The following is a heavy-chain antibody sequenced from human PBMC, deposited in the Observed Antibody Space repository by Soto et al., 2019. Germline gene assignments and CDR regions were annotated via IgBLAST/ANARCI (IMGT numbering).Heavy chain of an antibody. J-gene: IGHJ4*02. V-gene: IGHV3-7*04. CDR2: IKQDGSEK. CDR1: GFIFSGNW. D-gene: IGHD4-17*01. CDR3: ARYDFGNYAFDS. Sequence: GGSLRLSCAASGFIFSGNWMSWVRQAPGKGLEWVANIKQDGSEKRYVDSVEGRFTISRDNAKNSLYLQMNSLLVEDTATYYCARYDFGNYAFDSWGQGTLVTVSS.